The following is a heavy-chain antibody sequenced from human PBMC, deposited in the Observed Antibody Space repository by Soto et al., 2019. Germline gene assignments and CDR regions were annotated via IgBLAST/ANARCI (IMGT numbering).Heavy chain of an antibody. Sequence: ASVKVSCKASGYTFTGYYMHWVRQAPGQGLEWMGWINPNSGGTNYAQKFQGWVTMTRDTSISTAYMELSRLRSDGTAVYYCAAQLASSGYQYWGQGTLVTVSS. V-gene: IGHV1-2*04. CDR2: INPNSGGT. CDR3: AAQLASSGYQY. J-gene: IGHJ4*02. D-gene: IGHD3-22*01. CDR1: GYTFTGYY.